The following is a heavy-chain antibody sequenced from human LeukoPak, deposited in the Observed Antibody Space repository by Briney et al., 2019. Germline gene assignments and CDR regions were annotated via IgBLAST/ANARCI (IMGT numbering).Heavy chain of an antibody. CDR3: ATGFWGYCSRNSCPLDH. J-gene: IGHJ4*02. V-gene: IGHV3-48*01. D-gene: IGHD2-2*01. Sequence: GGSLRLSCAASGFTFSSYSMNWVRQAPGKGLEWISYIISTSSTTYYADSVKGRFTISRDNANNSVSLQMSSLRAEDTAVYYCATGFWGYCSRNSCPLDHWGEGTLVSVAS. CDR2: IISTSSTT. CDR1: GFTFSSYS.